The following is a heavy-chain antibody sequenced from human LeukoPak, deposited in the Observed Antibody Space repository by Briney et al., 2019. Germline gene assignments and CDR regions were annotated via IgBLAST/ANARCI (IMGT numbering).Heavy chain of an antibody. CDR1: GGTFSSYA. CDR2: IIPIFGTA. Sequence: RASVKVSCKASGGTFSSYAISWVRQVPGQGLEWMGGIIPIFGTANYAQKFQGRVTITADESTSTAYMELSSLRSEDTAVYYCARDDRVEAFDIWGQGTMVTVSS. J-gene: IGHJ3*02. CDR3: ARDDRVEAFDI. V-gene: IGHV1-69*13.